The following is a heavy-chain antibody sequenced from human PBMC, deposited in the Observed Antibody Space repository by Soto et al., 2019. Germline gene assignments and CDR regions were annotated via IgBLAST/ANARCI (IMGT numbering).Heavy chain of an antibody. CDR3: ASRGGYDGNYYYYGMDV. D-gene: IGHD5-12*01. V-gene: IGHV1-18*01. J-gene: IGHJ6*02. Sequence: ASGKVSCKASGYALTSYGSSWVRQAPGQGLEWMGWISAYNGNTNYAQKIQGRVTLTTDTYPGTAYMELRSLRSDDTAVYYCASRGGYDGNYYYYGMDVWGQRTTVTVSS. CDR2: ISAYNGNT. CDR1: GYALTSYG.